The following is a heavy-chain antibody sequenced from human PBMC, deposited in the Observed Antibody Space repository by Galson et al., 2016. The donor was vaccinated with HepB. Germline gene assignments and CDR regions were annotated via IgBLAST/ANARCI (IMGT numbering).Heavy chain of an antibody. J-gene: IGHJ6*01. D-gene: IGHD6-13*01. V-gene: IGHV3-13*01. CDR3: AKVLPYSAGHGMDV. CDR1: GFTFSRYD. CDR2: IGTAGDT. Sequence: SLRLSCAASGFTFSRYDMHWVRHVTGKGLEWVSAIGTAGDTYYPGSVKGRFTISRENAKNSLYLQMNSLRAEDTAVYYCAKVLPYSAGHGMDVRGQGTTVTVSS.